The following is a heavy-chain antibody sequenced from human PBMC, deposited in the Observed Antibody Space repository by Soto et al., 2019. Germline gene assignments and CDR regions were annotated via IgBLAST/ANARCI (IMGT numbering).Heavy chain of an antibody. Sequence: PGGSLRLSCAASGFTFTRYSMNWVRQAPGKGLEWVSSISSTTNYIHYADSMKGRFTVSRDNAKNSVYLEMNSLSAEDTALYYCARESEDLTSNFDYWGQGTLVTVS. CDR3: ARESEDLTSNFDY. CDR2: ISSTTNYI. CDR1: GFTFTRYS. V-gene: IGHV3-21*01. J-gene: IGHJ4*02.